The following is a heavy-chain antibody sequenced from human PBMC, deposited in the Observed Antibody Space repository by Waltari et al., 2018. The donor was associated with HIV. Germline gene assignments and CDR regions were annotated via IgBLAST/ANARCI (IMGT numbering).Heavy chain of an antibody. J-gene: IGHJ5*02. V-gene: IGHV1-2*02. CDR3: ARGPPYYYGLGSPGGGWFDP. CDR2: INPNSGGT. Sequence: QVQLVQSGAEGKKPGASVKVSCKASGYTFTGSYWPCARPAPAQGLEWMGWINPNSGGTNYAQKFQGRVTMTRDTSISTAYMELSRLRSDDTAVYYCARGPPYYYGLGSPGGGWFDPWGQGTLVTVSS. CDR1: GYTFTGSY. D-gene: IGHD3-10*01.